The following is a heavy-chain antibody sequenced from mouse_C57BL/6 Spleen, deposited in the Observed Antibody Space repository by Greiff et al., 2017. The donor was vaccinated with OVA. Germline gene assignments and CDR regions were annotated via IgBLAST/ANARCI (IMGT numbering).Heavy chain of an antibody. J-gene: IGHJ3*01. CDR1: GFTFSDYG. D-gene: IGHD2-3*01. V-gene: IGHV5-15*01. CDR3: ARLYDGYSLGY. Sequence: DVQLVESGGGLVQPGGSLKLSCAASGFTFSDYGMAWVRQAPRKGPEWVAFISNLAYSIYYADTVTGRFTISRENAKNTLYLEMSSLRSEDTAMYYCARLYDGYSLGYWGQGTLVTVSA. CDR2: ISNLAYSI.